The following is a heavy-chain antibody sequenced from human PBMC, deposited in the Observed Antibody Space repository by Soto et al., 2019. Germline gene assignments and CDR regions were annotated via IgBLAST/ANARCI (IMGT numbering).Heavy chain of an antibody. Sequence: TLSLTCTVSGDSISRGGYWWNWIRQHPDKGLEWIGYIYHSGTTYYNPSLKSRVAISVDTSKNQFSLKLSSVTAADTAVYYCARDSSGGSYWFDPWGQGTLVTVSS. D-gene: IGHD2-15*01. CDR2: IYHSGTT. CDR3: ARDSSGGSYWFDP. J-gene: IGHJ5*02. V-gene: IGHV4-31*03. CDR1: GDSISRGGYW.